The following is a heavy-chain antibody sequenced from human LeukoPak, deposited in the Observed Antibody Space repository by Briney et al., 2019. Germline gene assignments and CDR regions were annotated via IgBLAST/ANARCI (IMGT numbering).Heavy chain of an antibody. CDR3: ARERVGGATLGGRGDFDY. CDR1: GGSVSSGSYY. V-gene: IGHV4-61*01. J-gene: IGHJ4*02. CDR2: IYYSGST. D-gene: IGHD1-26*01. Sequence: PSETLSLTCTVSGGSVSSGSYYWSWIRQPPGKGLEWIGYIYYSGSTNYNPSLKSRATISVDTSKNQFSLKLSSVTAADTAVYYCARERVGGATLGGRGDFDYWGQGTLVTVSS.